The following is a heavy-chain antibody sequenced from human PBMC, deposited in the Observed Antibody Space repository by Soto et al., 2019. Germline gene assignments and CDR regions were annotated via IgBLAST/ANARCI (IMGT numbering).Heavy chain of an antibody. CDR3: ARVWNWFDP. CDR1: GGSVSSGNYY. CDR2: IYYSGST. V-gene: IGHV4-61*01. Sequence: PSETLSLTCTVSGGSVSSGNYYWSWIRQPPGKGLEWIGYIYYSGSTNYNPSLKSRVTISVDTSKNQFSLKLSSVTAADTAVYYCARVWNWFDPWGQGTLVTVSS. D-gene: IGHD3-10*01. J-gene: IGHJ5*02.